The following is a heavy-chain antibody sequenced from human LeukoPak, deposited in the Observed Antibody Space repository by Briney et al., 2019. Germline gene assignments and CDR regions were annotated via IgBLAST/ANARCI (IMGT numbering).Heavy chain of an antibody. V-gene: IGHV4-4*07. CDR2: IYTTGNT. CDR3: AAMTGIAVAGTAY. D-gene: IGHD6-19*01. CDR1: GGSISSYY. J-gene: IGHJ4*02. Sequence: SETLSLTCSVSGGSISSYYWSWIRQPAGKGREWIGRIYTTGNTDYNPSLKSRVTTSVDTSKNQFSLKLSSVTAADTAVYYCAAMTGIAVAGTAYWGQGTLVTVSS.